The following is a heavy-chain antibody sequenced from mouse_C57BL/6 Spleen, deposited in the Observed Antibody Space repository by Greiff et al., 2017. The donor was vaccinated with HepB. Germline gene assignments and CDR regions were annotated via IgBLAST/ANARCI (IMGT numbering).Heavy chain of an antibody. Sequence: VQLQQSGPELVKPGASVKMSCKASGYTFTDYNMHWVKQSHGKSLEWIGYINPNNGGTSYNQKFKGKATLTVNKSSSTAYMELRSLTSEDSAVYYCAREGTTVRDYYAMDYWGQGTSVTVSS. D-gene: IGHD1-1*01. CDR1: GYTFTDYN. CDR2: INPNNGGT. J-gene: IGHJ4*01. V-gene: IGHV1-22*01. CDR3: AREGTTVRDYYAMDY.